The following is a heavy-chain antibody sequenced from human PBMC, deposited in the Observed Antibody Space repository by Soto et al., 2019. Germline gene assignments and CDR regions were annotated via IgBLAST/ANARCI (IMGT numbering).Heavy chain of an antibody. J-gene: IGHJ5*02. D-gene: IGHD6-19*01. CDR3: ARMYSSGSGWFHP. Sequence: LQESGPGLVKPSQTLSLTCFVSGYSITAGGYYWSWIRHHPGKGLEWIGSFYSSRSIIYNPSLRSRVSISGDTSSNQFSMSLTSVTAADTARYYCARMYSSGSGWFHPWGQGTLVTVSS. CDR2: FYSSRSI. CDR1: GYSITAGGYY. V-gene: IGHV4-31*03.